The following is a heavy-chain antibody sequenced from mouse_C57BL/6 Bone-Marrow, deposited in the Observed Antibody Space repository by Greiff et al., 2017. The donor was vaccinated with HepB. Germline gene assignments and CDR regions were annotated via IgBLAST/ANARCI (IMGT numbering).Heavy chain of an antibody. CDR1: GYTFTDYY. J-gene: IGHJ2*01. CDR3: ARGGWLDYFDY. CDR2: INHNNGGT. D-gene: IGHD2-3*01. Sequence: EVQLQQSGPELVKPGASVKISCKASGYTFTDYYMNGVKQSHGKSLEWIGDINHNNGGTSYNQKFKGKATLTVEKSSSTAYMELRSLTSEDSAVYYCARGGWLDYFDYWGQGTTLTVSS. V-gene: IGHV1-26*01.